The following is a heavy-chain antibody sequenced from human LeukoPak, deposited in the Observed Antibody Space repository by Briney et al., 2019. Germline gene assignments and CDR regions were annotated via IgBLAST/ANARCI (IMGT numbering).Heavy chain of an antibody. V-gene: IGHV3-48*04. CDR1: GFTFSSYP. Sequence: PPGGSLRLSCAASGFTFSSYPMNWVRQAPGKGLEWVSYVTSSSSDTHYADSVEGRFTISRDNAKNSLYLQMNSLRAEDMALYYCAKAEDYQLLSSAFDIRGQGTMVTVSS. CDR3: AKAEDYQLLSSAFDI. D-gene: IGHD2-2*01. CDR2: VTSSSSDT. J-gene: IGHJ3*02.